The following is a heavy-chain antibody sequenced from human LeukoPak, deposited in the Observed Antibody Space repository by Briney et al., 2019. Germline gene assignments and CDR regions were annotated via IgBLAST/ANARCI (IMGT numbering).Heavy chain of an antibody. D-gene: IGHD4-23*01. V-gene: IGHV1-69*01. CDR1: GGTFSSYD. Sequence: GASVKVSCKASGGTFSSYDISWARQAPGQGLEWMGGITPMFGTANHAQKFQGRVTITAVESMSTVYMELSSLRFEDTAVYYCARGWLAEATVVTPYNYWGQGTLVTVSS. CDR3: ARGWLAEATVVTPYNY. CDR2: ITPMFGTA. J-gene: IGHJ4*02.